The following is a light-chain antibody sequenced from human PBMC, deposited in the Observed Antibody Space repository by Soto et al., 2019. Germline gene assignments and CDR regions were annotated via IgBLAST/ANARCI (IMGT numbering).Light chain of an antibody. CDR3: QQYNHWPLT. J-gene: IGKJ4*01. Sequence: EIVMTQSPATLSVSPGERATLSCRAGQSVSSKLAWYQQKPGQAPRLLIYDASTRATGIPARFSGSGSGTEFTLTISSLQSEDFVVYYCQQYNHWPLTFGGGTKVEIK. CDR2: DAS. V-gene: IGKV3D-15*01. CDR1: QSVSSK.